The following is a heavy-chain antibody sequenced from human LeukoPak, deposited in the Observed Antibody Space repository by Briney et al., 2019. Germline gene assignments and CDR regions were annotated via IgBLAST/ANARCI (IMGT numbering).Heavy chain of an antibody. CDR3: ASVSGDGYNYDWFDP. CDR2: IIPIFGTA. V-gene: IGHV1-69*13. J-gene: IGHJ5*02. Sequence: GASVKVSCKASGYTFASYAMNWVRQAPGQGLEWMGGIIPIFGTANYAQKFQGRVTIAADESTSTAYMELSSLRSEDTAVYYCASVSGDGYNYDWFDPWGQGTLVTVSS. D-gene: IGHD5-24*01. CDR1: GYTFASYA.